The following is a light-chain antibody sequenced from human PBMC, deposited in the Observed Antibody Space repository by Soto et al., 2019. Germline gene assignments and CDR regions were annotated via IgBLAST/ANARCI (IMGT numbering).Light chain of an antibody. CDR2: SAS. CDR1: QALSNY. Sequence: DIQLTQSPCVLSASVGDTVTITCRASQALSNYLAWYQQKPGKAPDLLIYSASTLQSGVPSRFSGSGSETEFSLTIRALQPEDFATYYSQQLSRYPLTFGGGTKVDIK. V-gene: IGKV1-9*01. CDR3: QQLSRYPLT. J-gene: IGKJ4*01.